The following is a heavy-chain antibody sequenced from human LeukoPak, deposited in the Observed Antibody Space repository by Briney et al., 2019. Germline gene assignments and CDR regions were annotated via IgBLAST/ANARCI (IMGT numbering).Heavy chain of an antibody. CDR1: GGSISSHY. CDR2: IYYSGST. CDR3: ASAGGYYYFFDY. J-gene: IGHJ4*02. D-gene: IGHD3-22*01. V-gene: IGHV4-59*11. Sequence: PSETLSLTCTVSGGSISSHYWSWIRQPPGKGLEWIGYIYYSGSTNYNPSLKSRVTISVDTSKNQFSLKLSSVTAADTAVYYCASAGGYYYFFDYWGQGTLVTVSS.